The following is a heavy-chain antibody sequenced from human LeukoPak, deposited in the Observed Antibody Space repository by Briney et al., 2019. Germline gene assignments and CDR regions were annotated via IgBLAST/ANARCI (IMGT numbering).Heavy chain of an antibody. CDR2: ISSSSSYI. CDR3: ARRDIVLMVYPDY. V-gene: IGHV3-21*01. CDR1: GFTFSSYS. D-gene: IGHD2-8*01. Sequence: PGGSLRLSCAASGFTFSSYSMNWVRQAPGKGLEWVSSISSSSSYIYYADSVKGRFTISRDNAKNSLYLQMNSLRAEDTAVYYCARRDIVLMVYPDYWGQGTLVTVPS. J-gene: IGHJ4*02.